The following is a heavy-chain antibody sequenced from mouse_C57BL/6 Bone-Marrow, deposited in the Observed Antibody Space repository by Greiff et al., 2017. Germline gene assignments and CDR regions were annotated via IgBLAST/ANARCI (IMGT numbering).Heavy chain of an antibody. CDR2: IHPNSGST. CDR1: GYTFTSYW. CDR3: ARGGYYEGWYFDV. D-gene: IGHD2-3*01. Sequence: QVQLQQSGAELVKPGASVKLSCKASGYTFTSYWMHWVKQRPGQGLEWIGMIHPNSGSTNYNEKFKSKATLTVDKSSSTAYMQLSSLTSEDSAVYYCARGGYYEGWYFDVWGTGTTVTVSS. J-gene: IGHJ1*03. V-gene: IGHV1-64*01.